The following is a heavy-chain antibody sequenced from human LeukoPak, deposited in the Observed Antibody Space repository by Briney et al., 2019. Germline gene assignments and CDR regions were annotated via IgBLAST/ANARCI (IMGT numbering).Heavy chain of an antibody. D-gene: IGHD5-12*01. Sequence: PSETLSLTCTVSGGSMSSSSSYFWGWIRQPPGKGLEWIGSIYYSGNTYYNPSLKSRVTISVDTSRDQFSLKLSSVTAADTAVYYCARHLGSSDYHYYYYYYMDVWGKGTTVTVFS. CDR2: IYYSGNT. CDR1: GGSMSSSSSYF. J-gene: IGHJ6*03. CDR3: ARHLGSSDYHYYYYYYMDV. V-gene: IGHV4-39*01.